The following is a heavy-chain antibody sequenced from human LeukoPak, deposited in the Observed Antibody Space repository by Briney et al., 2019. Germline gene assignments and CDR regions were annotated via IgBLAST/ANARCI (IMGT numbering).Heavy chain of an antibody. J-gene: IGHJ4*02. V-gene: IGHV3-23*01. Sequence: GGSLRLSCAASGLIFSRFAMSWVRQAPGKGLEWVSTISGRGDTTYYADSVKGRFTISRDNLKNTLYVEMNSLRVEDTAVYYCAKGHSGHGTGFGYWGQGTLVIVSS. CDR3: AKGHSGHGTGFGY. CDR2: ISGRGDTT. D-gene: IGHD1-26*01. CDR1: GLIFSRFA.